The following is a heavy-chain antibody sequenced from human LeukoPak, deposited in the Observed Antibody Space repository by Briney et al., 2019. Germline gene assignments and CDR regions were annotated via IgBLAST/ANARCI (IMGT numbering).Heavy chain of an antibody. CDR3: ARRSNYYFDY. Sequence: GESLKISCKGSGYKFTNYWIGWVRQMPGKGLEWMGIIYPGDSDTRYSPSFQGQVTISADKSINTAYLQGSSLKASDTAMYYCARRSNYYFDYWGQGTLVTVSS. V-gene: IGHV5-51*01. CDR2: IYPGDSDT. D-gene: IGHD1-7*01. J-gene: IGHJ4*02. CDR1: GYKFTNYW.